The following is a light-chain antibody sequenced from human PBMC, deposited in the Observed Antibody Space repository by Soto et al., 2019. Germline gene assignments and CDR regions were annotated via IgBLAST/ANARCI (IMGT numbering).Light chain of an antibody. CDR1: QSISSS. Sequence: QMTQAPSSLSASVGDRVTITCRASQSISSSLNWYQQKPGKAPTLLSYAASNLQSGVPSRFSGSRSGTDFTLTVSSLQPEDFATYYCLQDHDDSWTFGQGTKVDIK. CDR2: AAS. V-gene: IGKV1-6*01. J-gene: IGKJ1*01. CDR3: LQDHDDSWT.